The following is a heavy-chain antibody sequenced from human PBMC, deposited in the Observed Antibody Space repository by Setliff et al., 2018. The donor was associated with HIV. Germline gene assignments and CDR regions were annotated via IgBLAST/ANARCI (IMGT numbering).Heavy chain of an antibody. D-gene: IGHD3-22*01. CDR1: GGSISNSYDY. Sequence: TLSLTCTVSGGSISNSYDYWGWVRQPPGKGLEWIGEINHSGDTNYNPSLKSRVTISADTSKNQFSLKLGSVTAADTAVYYCARVGDFYDTSGYYSVLDAFDIWGQGTMVTVSS. CDR3: ARVGDFYDTSGYYSVLDAFDI. J-gene: IGHJ3*02. CDR2: INHSGDT. V-gene: IGHV4-61*05.